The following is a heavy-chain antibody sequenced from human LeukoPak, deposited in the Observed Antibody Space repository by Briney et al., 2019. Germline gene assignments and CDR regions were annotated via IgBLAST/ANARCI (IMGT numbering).Heavy chain of an antibody. D-gene: IGHD1-26*01. Sequence: SETLSLTCTVSGGAITNVDYYWGWIRQAPGKGLEWIGNIYYTGNTFYNPSLKSRVTISVDTSKTQFSLKLISVTAADTVVYHCARYSGSHYAFDIWGQGTVVTVSS. CDR2: IYYTGNT. V-gene: IGHV4-39*01. CDR3: ARYSGSHYAFDI. CDR1: GGAITNVDYY. J-gene: IGHJ3*02.